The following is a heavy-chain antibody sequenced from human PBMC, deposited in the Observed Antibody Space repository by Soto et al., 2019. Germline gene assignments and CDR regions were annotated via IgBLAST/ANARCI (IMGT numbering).Heavy chain of an antibody. Sequence: LSLTCTVSGGSINNGNSWSWVRQSPGRGLEWIGEIYYSGRTQYNPSLKSRISISVDNPKNQISLKLTSVTAADTARYYCAASYCSGGRCSAYAMDIWGQGTTVTVSS. CDR2: IYYSGRT. CDR3: AASYCSGGRCSAYAMDI. V-gene: IGHV4-4*02. J-gene: IGHJ6*02. D-gene: IGHD2-15*01. CDR1: GGSINNGNS.